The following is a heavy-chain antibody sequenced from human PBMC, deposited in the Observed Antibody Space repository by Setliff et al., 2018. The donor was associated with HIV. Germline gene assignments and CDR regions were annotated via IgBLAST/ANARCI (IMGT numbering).Heavy chain of an antibody. CDR3: ASLPPLYDSSGYYFDY. V-gene: IGHV4-59*10. CDR2: IYTSGST. J-gene: IGHJ4*02. D-gene: IGHD3-22*01. CDR1: GGSFSGYC. Sequence: SETLSLTCAVYGGSFSGYCWSWIRQPPGKGLEWIGRIYTSGSTNYNPSLKSRVTISVDTSKNQFSLKLSSVTAADTAVYYCASLPPLYDSSGYYFDYWGQGTLVTVS.